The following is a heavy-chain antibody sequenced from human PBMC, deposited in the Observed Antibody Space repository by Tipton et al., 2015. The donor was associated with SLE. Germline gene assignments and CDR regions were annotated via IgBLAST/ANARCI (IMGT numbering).Heavy chain of an antibody. CDR1: GGSISSYY. CDR2: IYSSGRT. D-gene: IGHD7-27*01. J-gene: IGHJ3*02. CDR3: ARDLLHGDPGPFEI. V-gene: IGHV4-4*07. Sequence: TLSLTCTVSGGSISSYYWSWIRQPAGMGLEWIGRIYSSGRTNYNPSLRSRVTISIDTPKNQFSLSLSSVTAADTAMYYCARDLLHGDPGPFEIWGQGTTVTVSS.